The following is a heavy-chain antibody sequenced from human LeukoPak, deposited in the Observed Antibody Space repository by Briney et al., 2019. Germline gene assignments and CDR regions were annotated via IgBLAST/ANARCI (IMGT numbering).Heavy chain of an antibody. J-gene: IGHJ6*04. CDR2: IIPIFGTA. V-gene: IGHV1-69*13. D-gene: IGHD1-26*01. Sequence: SVKVSCKASGYTFTGYYMHWVRQAPGQGLEWMGGIIPIFGTANYAQKFQGRVTITADESTSTAYMELSSLRSEDTAVYYCARDGNVWGKGTTVTVSS. CDR1: GYTFTGYY. CDR3: ARDGNV.